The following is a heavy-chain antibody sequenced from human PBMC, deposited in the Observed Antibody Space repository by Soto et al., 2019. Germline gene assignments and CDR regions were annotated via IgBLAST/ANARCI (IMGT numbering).Heavy chain of an antibody. CDR2: IWYDGSNK. J-gene: IGHJ4*02. V-gene: IGHV3-33*01. CDR3: ARDRGVKSRYFEWLLPEIDY. Sequence: VGSLRLSCAASGFTFSSYGMHWVRQAPGKGLEWVAVIWYDGSNKYYADSVKGRFTISRDNSRNTLYLQMNSLRAEDTAVYYCARDRGVKSRYFEWLLPEIDYWGQGTLVTVS. CDR1: GFTFSSYG. D-gene: IGHD3-9*01.